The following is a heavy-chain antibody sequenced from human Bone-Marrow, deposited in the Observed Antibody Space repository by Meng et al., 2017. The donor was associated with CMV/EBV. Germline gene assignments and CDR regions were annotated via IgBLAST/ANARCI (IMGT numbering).Heavy chain of an antibody. CDR2: IKQDGSEK. Sequence: GESLKISCAASGFTFSSYWMSWVRQAPGKGLEWVANIKQDGSEKYYVDSVKGRFTISRDNAKNSLYLQMNSLRAEDTAVYYCARDRTYYYDSSGYFDYGMDVWGQGNTVTVSS. J-gene: IGHJ6*02. D-gene: IGHD3-22*01. CDR1: GFTFSSYW. CDR3: ARDRTYYYDSSGYFDYGMDV. V-gene: IGHV3-7*01.